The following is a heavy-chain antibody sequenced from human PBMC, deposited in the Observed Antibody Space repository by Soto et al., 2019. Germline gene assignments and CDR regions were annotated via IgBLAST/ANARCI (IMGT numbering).Heavy chain of an antibody. CDR1: GGSISNYY. D-gene: IGHD1-26*01. CDR2: IYYSGST. V-gene: IGHV4-59*01. CDR3: ARVKRSTSRLDP. J-gene: IGHJ5*02. Sequence: PSETLSLTCIVSGGSISNYYWSWIRQPPGKGLEWIGYIYYSGSTNYNPSLQSRVTISVDTSKNQFSLKLSSVTAADTAVYYCARVKRSTSRLDPWGQGTLVTVS.